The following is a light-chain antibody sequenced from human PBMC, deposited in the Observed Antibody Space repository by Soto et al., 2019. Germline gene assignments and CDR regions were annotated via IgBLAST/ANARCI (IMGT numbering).Light chain of an antibody. CDR2: DAS. V-gene: IGKV1-33*01. CDR3: LQYDYLPLA. J-gene: IGKJ4*01. CDR1: QDISKY. Sequence: DIRMTQSPSSLSASVGDRVTITCQASQDISKYLNWYQQKPGRAPKLLIYDASNLEPGVPSRFSGSGSGTHFTFTISALRTEDFATYYCLQYDYLPLAFGGGTKVDMK.